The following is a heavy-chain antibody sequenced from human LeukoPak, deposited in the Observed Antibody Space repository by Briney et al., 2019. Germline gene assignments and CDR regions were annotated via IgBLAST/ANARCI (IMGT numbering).Heavy chain of an antibody. Sequence: GGSLRLSWVAAGFTFDDYGMGWVRQAAGEVLEWVSGIIREGDRANYGGSVKGRFTISRDNAKTSLYLQMNSLRAEDTALYYCARDVLSRLDNSSGWYGFDYWGQGSLVTVSS. CDR2: IIREGDRA. CDR1: GFTFDDYG. V-gene: IGHV3-20*04. J-gene: IGHJ4*02. D-gene: IGHD6-19*01. CDR3: ARDVLSRLDNSSGWYGFDY.